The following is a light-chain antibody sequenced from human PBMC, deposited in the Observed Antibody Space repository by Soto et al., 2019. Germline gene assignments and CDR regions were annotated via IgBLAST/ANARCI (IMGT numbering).Light chain of an antibody. CDR1: SSDVGDYEH. V-gene: IGLV2-18*01. Sequence: QSALTQPPSVSGSPGQSVTISCTVTSSDVGDYEHVSWYQQAPGTAPKLIIFDVTNRPSGVPDRSSGSKSGNTPSLTIFGLQAEDEADYYCSLYTSSSTWVFGGGTKLTVL. CDR3: SLYTSSSTWV. CDR2: DVT. J-gene: IGLJ3*02.